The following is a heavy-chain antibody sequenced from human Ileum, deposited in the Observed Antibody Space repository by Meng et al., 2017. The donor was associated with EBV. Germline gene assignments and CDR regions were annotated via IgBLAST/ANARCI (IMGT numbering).Heavy chain of an antibody. CDR3: AYYTAGRGGVGS. J-gene: IGHJ4*02. CDR2: MYDSDSGKA. D-gene: IGHD2-8*02. CDR1: GASVSSGGYH. V-gene: IGHV4-61*03. Sequence: VWLQESGPGAVKPSETLSLSCSVSGASVSSGGYHWSWIRQPPGKGLEWIGCMYDSDSGKAKYNPSLNSRVIISLDTSKNHFVLKLTSVTAADTAVYYCAYYTAGRGGVGSWGQGTLVTVSS.